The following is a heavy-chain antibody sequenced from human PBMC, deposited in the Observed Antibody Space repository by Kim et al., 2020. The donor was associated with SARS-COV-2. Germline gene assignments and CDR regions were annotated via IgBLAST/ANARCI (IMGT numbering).Heavy chain of an antibody. CDR2: ISGDGDTT. J-gene: IGHJ4*02. V-gene: IGHV3-23*01. Sequence: GGSLRLSCAASGFTLNEYAMSWVRQAPGKGLEWVSSISGDGDTTYYADSVKGRFTIYRDNDKKTLYLQMNSLRAEDTAVYYCAKDRYCADTRCPLDYWGQGTLVTVSS. CDR3: AKDRYCADTRCPLDY. D-gene: IGHD2-8*02. CDR1: GFTLNEYA.